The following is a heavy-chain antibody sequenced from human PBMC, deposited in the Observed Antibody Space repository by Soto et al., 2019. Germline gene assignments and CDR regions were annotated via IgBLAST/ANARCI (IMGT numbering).Heavy chain of an antibody. CDR2: ISYDGSNK. Sequence: VGSLRLSCAASGFTFSSYAMHWFRQARVNGLEWVAFISYDGSNKYYADPVKGRFTISRDNSKNTLYLQMNSLRAEDTAVYYCARDSRTATYYDFWSGHIDYWGQGTLVTVSS. CDR3: ARDSRTATYYDFWSGHIDY. V-gene: IGHV3-30-3*01. CDR1: GFTFSSYA. D-gene: IGHD3-3*01. J-gene: IGHJ4*02.